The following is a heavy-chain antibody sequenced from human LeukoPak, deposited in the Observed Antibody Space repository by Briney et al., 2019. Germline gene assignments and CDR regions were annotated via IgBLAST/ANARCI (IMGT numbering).Heavy chain of an antibody. CDR2: ISGSGGST. CDR1: GFTFSSYA. CDR3: AKDRGVHQGGHFDY. Sequence: GGSLRLSCAASGFTFSSYAMSWVRQAPGKGLEWVSAISGSGGSTYYADSVKGRFTISRDNSKNTLYLQMNSLRAEDTAVYHCAKDRGVHQGGHFDYWGQGTLVTVSS. V-gene: IGHV3-23*01. D-gene: IGHD3-10*01. J-gene: IGHJ4*02.